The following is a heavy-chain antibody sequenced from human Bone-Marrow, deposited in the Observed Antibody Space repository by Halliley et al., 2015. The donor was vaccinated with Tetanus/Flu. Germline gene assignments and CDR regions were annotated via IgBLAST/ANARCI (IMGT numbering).Heavy chain of an antibody. CDR1: GYSFRNYW. D-gene: IGHD1-26*01. V-gene: IGHV5-51*01. CDR2: IYPGDSDT. CDR3: ARTVGTTTSDLDY. Sequence: MQLVQSGAEVKKPGESLKISCKGFGYSFRNYWIAWVRQMPGKGLEWMGIIYPGDSDTRYSPSFQGQVTISVDKSITTAYLQWNSLQPSDTAMYYCARTVGTTTSDLDYWGQGTLVTFSS. J-gene: IGHJ4*02.